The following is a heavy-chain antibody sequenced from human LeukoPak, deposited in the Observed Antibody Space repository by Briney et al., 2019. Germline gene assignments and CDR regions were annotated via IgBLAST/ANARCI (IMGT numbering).Heavy chain of an antibody. D-gene: IGHD3-10*01. V-gene: IGHV3-53*01. J-gene: IGHJ4*02. Sequence: GGSLRLSCAASGFTVSSNYMSWVRQAPGKGLEWVSVIYSGGSTYYADSVKGRFTIPRDNSKNALYLQMNSLRAEDTAVYYCARVRVVRGADYWGQGTLVTVSS. CDR1: GFTVSSNY. CDR3: ARVRVVRGADY. CDR2: IYSGGST.